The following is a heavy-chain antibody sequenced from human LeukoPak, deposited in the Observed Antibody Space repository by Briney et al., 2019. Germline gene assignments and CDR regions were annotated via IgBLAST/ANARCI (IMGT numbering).Heavy chain of an antibody. CDR3: ARGNCTNGVCYRDNWFDP. CDR1: GGSTSSGGYS. J-gene: IGHJ5*02. CDR2: IYYSGST. D-gene: IGHD2-8*01. Sequence: SETLSLTCTVSGGSTSSGGYSWSWIRQHPGKGLEWIGYIYYSGSTYYDPSLKSRVTISVDTSKNQFSLKLSSVTAADTAVYYCARGNCTNGVCYRDNWFDPWGQGTLVTVSS. V-gene: IGHV4-31*03.